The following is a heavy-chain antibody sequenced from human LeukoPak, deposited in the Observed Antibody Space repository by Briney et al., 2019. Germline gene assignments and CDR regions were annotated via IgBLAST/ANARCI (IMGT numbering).Heavy chain of an antibody. Sequence: GGSLRLSCAASGFTFSSYWMSWVRQAPGKGLEWVANIKQDGSEKYYVDSVKGRFTISRDNAKNSLYLQVNSLRDEDTAVYYCARAGGLLWFGEVLESSDAFHIWGQGTMVTVSS. J-gene: IGHJ3*02. V-gene: IGHV3-7*02. CDR3: ARAGGLLWFGEVLESSDAFHI. CDR2: IKQDGSEK. CDR1: GFTFSSYW. D-gene: IGHD3-10*01.